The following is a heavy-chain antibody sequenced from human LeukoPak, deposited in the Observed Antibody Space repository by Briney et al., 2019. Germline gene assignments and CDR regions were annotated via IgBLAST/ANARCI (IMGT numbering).Heavy chain of an antibody. CDR3: ARHGPTPRYSSSWCPNDY. CDR2: IYHGDSDT. J-gene: IGHJ4*02. D-gene: IGHD6-13*01. Sequence: GESLKISCKGSGYSFTSYWIGWVRQMPGKGLEWMGIIYHGDSDTRYSPSFQGQVTISADKSISTAYLQWSSLKASDTAMYYCARHGPTPRYSSSWCPNDYWGQGTLVTVSS. V-gene: IGHV5-51*01. CDR1: GYSFTSYW.